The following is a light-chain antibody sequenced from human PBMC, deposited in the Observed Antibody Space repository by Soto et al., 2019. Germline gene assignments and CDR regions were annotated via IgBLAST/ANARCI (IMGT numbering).Light chain of an antibody. CDR1: SSDVGGYNY. Sequence: QSALTQPASVSGSPGQSITISCTGTSSDVGGYNYVSWYQQYPGKAPKLMIYDVSNRPSGVSNLFSGSKSCNTASLTISGRQDADEADYYCSSYTSSSPYVFGTGTKVTFL. V-gene: IGLV2-14*01. CDR2: DVS. CDR3: SSYTSSSPYV. J-gene: IGLJ1*01.